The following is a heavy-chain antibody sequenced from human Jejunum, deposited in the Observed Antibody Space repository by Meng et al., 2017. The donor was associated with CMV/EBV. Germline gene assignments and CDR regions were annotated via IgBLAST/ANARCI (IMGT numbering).Heavy chain of an antibody. V-gene: IGHV1-46*02. J-gene: IGHJ4*02. Sequence: ASVKVSCKASEHTFNNYDMEWVRQAPGKGFEWMGKVNPSGDSTTYAQKFQDRVSMTRDTSTSTVYMELRSLTSEDTAVYYCVVGVDDWGQGTLVTVSS. CDR3: VVGVDD. CDR2: VNPSGDST. CDR1: EHTFNNYD.